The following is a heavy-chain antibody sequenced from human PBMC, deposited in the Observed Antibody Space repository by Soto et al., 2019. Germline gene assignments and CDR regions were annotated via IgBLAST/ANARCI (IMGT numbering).Heavy chain of an antibody. D-gene: IGHD6-13*01. J-gene: IGHJ6*02. CDR2: IYYGGST. V-gene: IGHV4-59*01. Sequence: SETLSLTCTVSGGSISSYYWSWIRQPPGKGLEWIGYIYYGGSTNYNPSLKSRVTISVDTSKNQFSLKLSSVTAADTAVYYCETSRNYYGMDVWGQGTKVTVYS. CDR1: GGSISSYY. CDR3: ETSRNYYGMDV.